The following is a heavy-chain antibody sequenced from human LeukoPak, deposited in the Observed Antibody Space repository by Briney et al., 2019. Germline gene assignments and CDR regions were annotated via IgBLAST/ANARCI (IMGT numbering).Heavy chain of an antibody. CDR3: AHTGVFGVLY. J-gene: IGHJ4*02. V-gene: IGHV2-5*01. CDR1: GFSLTTSGVG. Sequence: KKSDPTLVNPTQTLTLTCTFSGFSLTTSGVGVAWIRQPPGKALEWPALIYWNDDRRYSPSLKSRLTITKDTSKNQVVLTMTNMDPVETATYFCAHTGVFGVLYWGQGTLVTVSS. D-gene: IGHD3-16*01. CDR2: IYWNDDR.